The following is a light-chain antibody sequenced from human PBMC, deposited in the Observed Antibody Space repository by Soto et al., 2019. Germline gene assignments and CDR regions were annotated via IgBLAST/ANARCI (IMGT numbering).Light chain of an antibody. J-gene: IGKJ5*01. CDR1: QSVSGY. CDR2: ADS. CDR3: QQRYNWPIT. Sequence: EIVLTQSPATLSLSPGETATLSCRASQSVSGYKGWYQQKPGQAPRLLIYADSNRATGIPARFSGSGSGTDFTLTISSLEPEDFSVYYCQQRYNWPITFGQGTRLEIK. V-gene: IGKV3-11*01.